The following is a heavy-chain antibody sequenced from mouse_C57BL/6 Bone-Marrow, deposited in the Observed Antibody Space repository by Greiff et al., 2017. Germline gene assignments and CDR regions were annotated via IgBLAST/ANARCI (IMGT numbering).Heavy chain of an antibody. D-gene: IGHD1-1*01. CDR3: AVHYYGSSDY. V-gene: IGHV5-2*01. J-gene: IGHJ2*01. CDR1: EYEFTSHD. CDR2: INSDGGST. Sequence: EVQVVESGGGLVQPGESLKLSCESNEYEFTSHDMSWVRKTPGKRLELVAAINSDGGSTYYPDTMERRFIISRDNTKKTLYLQMIGLRSEDTAVYYCAVHYYGSSDYWGQGTPLTVSA.